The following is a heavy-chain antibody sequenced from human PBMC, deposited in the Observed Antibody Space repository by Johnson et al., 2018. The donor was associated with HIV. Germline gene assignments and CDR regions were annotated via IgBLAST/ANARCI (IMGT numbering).Heavy chain of an antibody. V-gene: IGHV3-33*01. CDR2: IWYDGSTK. J-gene: IGHJ3*02. D-gene: IGHD3-10*01. Sequence: QVQLVESGGGVVQPGRSLRLSCAASGFTFSSYGMHWVRQAPGKGLEWVAVIWYDGSTKYYADSVKGRFTISRDNSKNTLYLQMNSLRAEDTAVYYCARTNSGSYYHPGAFDIWGQGTMVTVSS. CDR1: GFTFSSYG. CDR3: ARTNSGSYYHPGAFDI.